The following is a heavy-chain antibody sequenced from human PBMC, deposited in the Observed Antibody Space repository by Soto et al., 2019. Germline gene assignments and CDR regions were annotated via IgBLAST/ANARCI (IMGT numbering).Heavy chain of an antibody. CDR3: ARVSGSYFQYYYYGMDV. J-gene: IGHJ6*01. Sequence: SVKVYCKAYGGTFSSYAISLVRQAPGQGLEWMGGIIPIFGTANYAQKFQGRVTITADKSTSTAYMELSSLRSEDTAVYYCARVSGSYFQYYYYGMDVWGQGTTVTVSS. CDR1: GGTFSSYA. V-gene: IGHV1-69*06. CDR2: IIPIFGTA. D-gene: IGHD1-26*01.